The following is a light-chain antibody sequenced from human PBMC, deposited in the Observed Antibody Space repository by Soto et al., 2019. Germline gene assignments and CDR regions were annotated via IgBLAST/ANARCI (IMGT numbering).Light chain of an antibody. Sequence: QSALTQPASVSGSPGQSITISCSGTSSDVGAYKYVSWYQQHPGKAPKLMIYEVSNRPSGVSKRFSGSKSGNTASLTISGLQAEDEADYDCNSYTISRGIEVFGTGTKLTVL. CDR1: SSDVGAYKY. CDR2: EVS. V-gene: IGLV2-14*01. J-gene: IGLJ1*01. CDR3: NSYTISRGIEV.